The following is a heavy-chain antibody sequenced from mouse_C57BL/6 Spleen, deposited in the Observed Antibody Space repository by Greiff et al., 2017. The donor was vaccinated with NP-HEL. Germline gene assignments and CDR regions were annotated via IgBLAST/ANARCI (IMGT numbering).Heavy chain of an antibody. V-gene: IGHV1-82*01. J-gene: IGHJ4*01. D-gene: IGHD2-3*01. CDR1: GYAFSSSW. Sequence: VQRVESGPELVKPGASVKISCKASGYAFSSSWMNWVKQRPGKGLEWIGRIYPGDGDTNYNGKFKGKATLTADKSSSTAYMQLSSLTSEDSAVYFCARSLYDGYYVAMDYWGQGTSVTVSS. CDR2: IYPGDGDT. CDR3: ARSLYDGYYVAMDY.